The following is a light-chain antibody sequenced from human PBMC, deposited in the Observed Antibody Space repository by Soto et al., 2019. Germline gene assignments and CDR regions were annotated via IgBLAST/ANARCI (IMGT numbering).Light chain of an antibody. V-gene: IGLV2-14*01. Sequence: QPVLTQPASVSGSPGQSITISCTGTSSDVGGYKYVSWYQQHPGKAPKLMIYDVSNRPSGVSNRFSGSKSGNTASLTISGLQAEDEADYYCSSYTSSRTLVFGGGTKVTVL. J-gene: IGLJ2*01. CDR1: SSDVGGYKY. CDR3: SSYTSSRTLV. CDR2: DVS.